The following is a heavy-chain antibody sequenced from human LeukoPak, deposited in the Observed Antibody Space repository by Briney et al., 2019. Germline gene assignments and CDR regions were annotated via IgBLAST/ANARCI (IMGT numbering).Heavy chain of an antibody. V-gene: IGHV4-39*07. CDR3: ARSPNPLLWFGELLFYYFDY. CDR1: GGSISSSSYY. Sequence: PSETLSLTCTVSGGSISSSSYYWGWIRQPPGKGLEWIGSIYYSGSTYYNPSLKSRVTISVDTSKNQFSLKLSSVTAADTAVYYCARSPNPLLWFGELLFYYFDYWGQGTLVTVSS. CDR2: IYYSGST. D-gene: IGHD3-10*01. J-gene: IGHJ4*02.